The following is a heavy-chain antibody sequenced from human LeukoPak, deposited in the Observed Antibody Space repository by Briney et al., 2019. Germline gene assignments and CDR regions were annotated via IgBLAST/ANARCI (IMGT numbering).Heavy chain of an antibody. CDR1: GFTFSSYW. V-gene: IGHV3-21*01. J-gene: IGHJ4*02. D-gene: IGHD3-9*01. CDR2: ISRSSSYI. CDR3: ASGNAYFDWLRD. Sequence: GGSLRLSCAASGFTFSSYWMSWVRQAPGKGLEWVSSISRSSSYIYYADSLKGRFTISRDNAKNSLYLQMNSLRAEDTAVYYCASGNAYFDWLRDWGQGTLVTVSS.